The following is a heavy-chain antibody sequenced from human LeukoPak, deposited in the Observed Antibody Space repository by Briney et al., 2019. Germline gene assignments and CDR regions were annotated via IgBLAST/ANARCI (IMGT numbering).Heavy chain of an antibody. CDR1: GFTVSSNY. Sequence: GGSLRLSCAASGFTVSSNYMGWVRQAPGKGLEWVSVIYSGGDTYHADSVKGRFTISRDNSKNMIYLEMSSLKAEDTAVCYCAKERSLEIAVAGTIFDYWGQGTLVTVSS. CDR2: IYSGGDT. D-gene: IGHD6-19*01. CDR3: AKERSLEIAVAGTIFDY. V-gene: IGHV3-66*01. J-gene: IGHJ4*02.